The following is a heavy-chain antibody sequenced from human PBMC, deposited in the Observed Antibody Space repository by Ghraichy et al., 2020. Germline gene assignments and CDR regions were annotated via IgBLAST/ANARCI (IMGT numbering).Heavy chain of an antibody. D-gene: IGHD3-9*01. Sequence: GSLRLSCAASGFTFSSYAMSWVRQAPGKGLEWVSAISGSGGSTYYADSVKGRFTISRDNSKNTPYLQMNSLRAEDTAVYYCEKAGRLVIKHFDYWGQGTLVTVSS. CDR2: ISGSGGST. CDR1: GFTFSSYA. V-gene: IGHV3-23*01. J-gene: IGHJ4*02. CDR3: EKAGRLVIKHFDY.